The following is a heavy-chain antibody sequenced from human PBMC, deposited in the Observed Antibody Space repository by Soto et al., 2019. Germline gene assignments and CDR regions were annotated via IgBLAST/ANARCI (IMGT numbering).Heavy chain of an antibody. V-gene: IGHV4-39*01. CDR3: ARQRTTVVTQAYFDH. Sequence: SETLSLTCIVSGESISISSYYWGCIRQPPGKGLEWIGSIYYSGRTYYNPSFKSRVTISIDTSKNQFSLKLSSVTATDTAVYYCARQRTTVVTQAYFDHWGQGALVTVSS. D-gene: IGHD2-21*02. CDR2: IYYSGRT. J-gene: IGHJ4*02. CDR1: GESISISSYY.